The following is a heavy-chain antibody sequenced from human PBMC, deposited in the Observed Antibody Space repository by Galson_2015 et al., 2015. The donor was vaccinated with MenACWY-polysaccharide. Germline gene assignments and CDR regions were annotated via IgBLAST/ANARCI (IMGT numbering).Heavy chain of an antibody. CDR1: GFTLSSNW. CDR2: IKSDGSST. D-gene: IGHD1/OR15-1a*01. CDR3: ARDGTGTVASALDI. V-gene: IGHV3-74*01. J-gene: IGHJ3*02. Sequence: SLRLSCAASGFTLSSNWMHWVRQAPGKGLVWVSLIKSDGSSTSYADSVKGRFTISRDNAKNTLHLQMNSLRVEDTALYYCARDGTGTVASALDIWGQGTMVTVSS.